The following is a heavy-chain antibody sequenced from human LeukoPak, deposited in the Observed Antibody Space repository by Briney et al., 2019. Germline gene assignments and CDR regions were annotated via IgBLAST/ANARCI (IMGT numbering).Heavy chain of an antibody. Sequence: GGSLTLSCAASGFTFSSYAMSWVRQAPGKGLEWVSAISGSGGSTYYADSVKGRFTISRDNAKNSLYLQMNSLRAEDTAVYYCARARYSSSWPLPLPVNWGQGTLVTVSS. CDR2: ISGSGGST. D-gene: IGHD6-13*01. J-gene: IGHJ1*01. CDR1: GFTFSSYA. CDR3: ARARYSSSWPLPLPVN. V-gene: IGHV3-23*01.